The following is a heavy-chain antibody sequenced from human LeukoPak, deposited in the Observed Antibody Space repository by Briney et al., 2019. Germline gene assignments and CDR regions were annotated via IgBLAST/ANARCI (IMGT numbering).Heavy chain of an antibody. CDR3: ARDKWLTTTHYFDY. Sequence: GGSLRLSCAASGFTFSSYSMNWVRQAPGKGLEWVSSISSSSSYIYYADSVKGRFTISKDNAKNSVYLQMNSLRAEDTAVYYCARDKWLTTTHYFDYWGQGTLVTVSS. D-gene: IGHD4-11*01. V-gene: IGHV3-21*01. CDR2: ISSSSSYI. J-gene: IGHJ4*02. CDR1: GFTFSSYS.